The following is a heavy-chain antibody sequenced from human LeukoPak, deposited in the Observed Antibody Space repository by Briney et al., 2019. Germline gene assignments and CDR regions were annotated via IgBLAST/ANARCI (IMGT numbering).Heavy chain of an antibody. CDR1: GGSISSYY. V-gene: IGHV4-59*08. Sequence: SETLSLTCTVSGGSISSYYWSWIRQPPGKGLEWIGYIYYSGSTYYNPSLKSRVTISVDTSKNQFSLKLSSVTAADTAVYYCARGSHFDSGWFDPWGQGTLVTVSS. CDR3: ARGSHFDSGWFDP. J-gene: IGHJ5*02. D-gene: IGHD3-9*01. CDR2: IYYSGST.